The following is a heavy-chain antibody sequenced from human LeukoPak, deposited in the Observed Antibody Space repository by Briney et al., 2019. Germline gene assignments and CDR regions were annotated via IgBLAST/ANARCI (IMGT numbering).Heavy chain of an antibody. CDR1: GFTFSSYA. D-gene: IGHD6-13*01. Sequence: GGSLRLSCAPSGFTFSSYAMHWVRQAPGKGLEWVAVISYDGSNKYYADSVKGRFTISRDNSKNTLYLQMNSLRAEDTAVYYCARDRAPGGYLDYWGQGTLVTVSS. CDR3: ARDRAPGGYLDY. J-gene: IGHJ4*02. V-gene: IGHV3-30-3*01. CDR2: ISYDGSNK.